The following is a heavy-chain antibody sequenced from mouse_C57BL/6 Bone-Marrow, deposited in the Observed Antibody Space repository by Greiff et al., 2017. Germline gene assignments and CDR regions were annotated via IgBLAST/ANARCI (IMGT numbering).Heavy chain of an antibody. D-gene: IGHD4-1*01. Sequence: QVQLQQSGAELVRPGASVKLSCKASGYTFTDYSINWVKQRPGQGLEWIARIYPGSGNTYYNEKFKGKATLTAAKSSSTAYMQLSCMTSEDSAVYFCARLGTGTAGFAYWGQGTLVTVSA. CDR2: IYPGSGNT. CDR3: ARLGTGTAGFAY. V-gene: IGHV1-76*01. J-gene: IGHJ3*01. CDR1: GYTFTDYS.